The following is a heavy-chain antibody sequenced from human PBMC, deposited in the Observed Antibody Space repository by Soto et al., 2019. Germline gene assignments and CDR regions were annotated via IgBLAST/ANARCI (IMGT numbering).Heavy chain of an antibody. CDR2: ISGSGGST. D-gene: IGHD3-16*02. Sequence: EVQLLESGGGLVQPGGSLRLSCAASGFTFSSYAMSWVRQAPGKGLEWVSAISGSGGSTYYADSVKGRFTISRDNSKNPLYLQLNSLRAEDTAVYYCAKDWGYIWGSYRAIYYFDYWGQGTLVTVSS. V-gene: IGHV3-23*01. CDR3: AKDWGYIWGSYRAIYYFDY. CDR1: GFTFSSYA. J-gene: IGHJ4*02.